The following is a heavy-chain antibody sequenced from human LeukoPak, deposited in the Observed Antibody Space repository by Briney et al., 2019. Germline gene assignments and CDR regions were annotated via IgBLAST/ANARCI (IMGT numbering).Heavy chain of an antibody. Sequence: PGGSLRLSCAASGFTFSTYTMNWVRQAPGKGLEWVSSISNSATFIDYADSVKGRFTISRDNAKNSVYLQMSSLRAEDTAVYYCARETLLRYFDWLSAQPTYNWFDPWGQGTLVTVSS. V-gene: IGHV3-21*01. J-gene: IGHJ5*02. CDR3: ARETLLRYFDWLSAQPTYNWFDP. CDR1: GFTFSTYT. D-gene: IGHD3-9*01. CDR2: ISNSATFI.